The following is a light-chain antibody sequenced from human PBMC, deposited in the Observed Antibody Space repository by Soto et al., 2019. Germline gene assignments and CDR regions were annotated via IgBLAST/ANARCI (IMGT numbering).Light chain of an antibody. Sequence: DIQMTQSPSSLSASVGDRVTITCRASQRISSYLNWYQQKPGKAPKILIYAVSNLQSGVPSRFSGSGSGTDFTLTISSLQPEDFATYQCQQSYSAHRTFGQGTKVEIK. J-gene: IGKJ1*01. CDR2: AVS. CDR3: QQSYSAHRT. V-gene: IGKV1-39*01. CDR1: QRISSY.